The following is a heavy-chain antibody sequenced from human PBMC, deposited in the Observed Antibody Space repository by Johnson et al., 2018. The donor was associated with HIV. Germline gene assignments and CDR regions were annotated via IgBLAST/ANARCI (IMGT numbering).Heavy chain of an antibody. Sequence: QMMLVESGGGLVQPGRSLRLSCAPSGFTFDDYAMHWVRQAPGKGLEWVAVISYDESNKDYADSVKGRFTISRDNSKNTLYLQMNSLRAEDTAVYYCATSLYYYDSSGFSFDAFDIWGQGTMVTVSS. CDR2: ISYDESNK. J-gene: IGHJ3*02. CDR3: ATSLYYYDSSGFSFDAFDI. D-gene: IGHD3-22*01. V-gene: IGHV3-30*03. CDR1: GFTFDDYA.